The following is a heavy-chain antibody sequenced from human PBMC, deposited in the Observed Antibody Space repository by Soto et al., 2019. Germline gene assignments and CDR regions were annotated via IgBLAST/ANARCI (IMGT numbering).Heavy chain of an antibody. J-gene: IGHJ4*02. V-gene: IGHV4-31*03. CDR1: GGSISSGGYY. CDR2: IYYSGST. Sequence: SETLSLTCTVSGGSISSGGYYWSWIRQHPGKGLEWIGYIYYSGSTYYNPSLKSRVTLSVDTFKNHFSLKLSSVTAADTAVYYCARDWSVAGTGIFDYWGQGTLVTVSS. CDR3: ARDWSVAGTGIFDY. D-gene: IGHD6-19*01.